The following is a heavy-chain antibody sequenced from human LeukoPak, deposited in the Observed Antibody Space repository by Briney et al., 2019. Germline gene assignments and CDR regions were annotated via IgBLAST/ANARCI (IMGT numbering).Heavy chain of an antibody. CDR3: ARVEEGYGSGRRGNFYYYYMDV. V-gene: IGHV4-39*07. D-gene: IGHD3-10*01. Sequence: SETLSLTCTVSGGSISSSSYYWGWIRQPPGKGLEWIGSISYSGSTYYNPSLKSRVTISVDTSKNQFSPKLSSVTTADTAVYYCARVEEGYGSGRRGNFYYYYMDVWGKGTTVTISS. J-gene: IGHJ6*03. CDR1: GGSISSSSYY. CDR2: ISYSGST.